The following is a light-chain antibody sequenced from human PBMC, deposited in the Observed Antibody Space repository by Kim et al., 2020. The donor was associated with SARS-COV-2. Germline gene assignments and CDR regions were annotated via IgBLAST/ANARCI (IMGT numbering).Light chain of an antibody. V-gene: IGLV6-57*02. Sequence: GTTVTISCPGSSGSIASNYVQWYQQRPGSAPTTVIYEDNQRPSGVPDRFSGSIDSSSNSASLTISGLKTEDEADYYCQSYDSSNVVFGGGTQLTVL. J-gene: IGLJ2*01. CDR3: QSYDSSNVV. CDR2: EDN. CDR1: SGSIASNY.